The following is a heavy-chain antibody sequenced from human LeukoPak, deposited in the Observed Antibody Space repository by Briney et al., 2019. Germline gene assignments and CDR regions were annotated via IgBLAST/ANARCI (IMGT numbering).Heavy chain of an antibody. J-gene: IGHJ4*02. CDR1: GFTFSSYA. V-gene: IGHV3-30-3*01. CDR3: AREERLGGSIQFDY. CDR2: ISYDGSNK. D-gene: IGHD3-16*01. Sequence: GRSLRLSCAASGFTFSSYAMHWVRQSPGKGLEWVAVISYDGSNKYYADSVKGRFTISRDNSKNTLYLQMNSLRAEDTAVYYCAREERLGGSIQFDYWGQGTLVTVSS.